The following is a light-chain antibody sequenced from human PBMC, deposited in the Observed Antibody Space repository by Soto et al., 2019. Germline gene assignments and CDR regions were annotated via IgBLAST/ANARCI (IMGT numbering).Light chain of an antibody. CDR1: QSVSSN. Sequence: VMMTQSPATLSVSPGERATLSCRASQSVSSNLAWFQQRPGQAPRLLIYETSTRATGIPARFSGSGSGTEFTLTINGLQSEDSAVYYCQQYNNWWTFGQGTKVEIK. J-gene: IGKJ1*01. CDR3: QQYNNWWT. V-gene: IGKV3-15*01. CDR2: ETS.